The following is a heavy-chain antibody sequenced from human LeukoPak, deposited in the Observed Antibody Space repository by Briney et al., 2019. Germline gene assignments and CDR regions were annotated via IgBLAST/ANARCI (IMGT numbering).Heavy chain of an antibody. CDR1: GFTFISYA. J-gene: IGHJ5*02. CDR3: AKQLGYCSSTSCARFDP. V-gene: IGHV3-30*02. CDR2: IRYDGSNK. D-gene: IGHD2-2*01. Sequence: GGSLRLSCAASGFTFISYALTWVRQAPGKGLEWVAFIRYDGSNKYYADSVKGRFTISRDNSKNTLYLQMNSLRAEDTAVYYCAKQLGYCSSTSCARFDPWGQGTLVTVSS.